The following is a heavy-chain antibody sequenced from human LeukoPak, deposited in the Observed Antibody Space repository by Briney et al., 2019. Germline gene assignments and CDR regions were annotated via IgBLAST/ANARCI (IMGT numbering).Heavy chain of an antibody. CDR1: GGTFSSYA. V-gene: IGHV1-69*06. J-gene: IGHJ4*02. CDR2: IIPIFGTA. Sequence: ASVKVSCKASGGTFSSYAISWVRQAPGQGLEWMGGIIPIFGTANYAQKFQGRVTITADKSTSTAYMELSSLRSEDTAVYYCARDSDPYSGYLNFEYWGQGTLVTVSS. CDR3: ARDSDPYSGYLNFEY. D-gene: IGHD5-12*01.